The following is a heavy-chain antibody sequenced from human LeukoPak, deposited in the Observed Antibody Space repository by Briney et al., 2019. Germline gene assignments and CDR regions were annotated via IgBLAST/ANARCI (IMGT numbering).Heavy chain of an antibody. CDR2: IIPIFGTA. J-gene: IGHJ4*02. CDR1: GGTFSSYA. V-gene: IGHV1-69*13. Sequence: GASVKVSCKASGGTFSSYAISWVRQAPGQGLEWMGGIIPIFGTANYAQKFQGRVTITADESTSTACMELSSLRSEDTAVYYCARGSVGYCSGGSCYSANDYWGQGTLVTVSS. CDR3: ARGSVGYCSGGSCYSANDY. D-gene: IGHD2-15*01.